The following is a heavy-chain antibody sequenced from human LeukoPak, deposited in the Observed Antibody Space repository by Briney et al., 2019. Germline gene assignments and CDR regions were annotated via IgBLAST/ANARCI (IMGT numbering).Heavy chain of an antibody. V-gene: IGHV3-33*01. D-gene: IGHD3-3*01. J-gene: IGHJ4*01. CDR2: IWYDGSRT. CDR3: AREESGYYREL. CDR1: GFTFSSYG. Sequence: PGGSLRLSCEASGFTFSSYGMHWVRQAPGKGLEWVAVIWYDGSRTLYADSVKGRFTISRDDFKNTMFLQMNSLRAEDTAVYYCAREESGYYRELWSHGTLVTVSS.